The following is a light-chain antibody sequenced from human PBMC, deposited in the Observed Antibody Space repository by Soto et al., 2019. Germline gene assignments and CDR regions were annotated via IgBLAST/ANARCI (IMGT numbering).Light chain of an antibody. Sequence: EVVLTQSPGTLSLSPGERATLSCRASQSINHNLAWYQHKPRPAPRLLIYGASSRAAGIPDRFSGSGSRTDFALTISRLESEDFVVYYCQQSGTSRVTFGPGTKVDIK. CDR2: GAS. CDR3: QQSGTSRVT. V-gene: IGKV3-20*01. J-gene: IGKJ3*01. CDR1: QSINHN.